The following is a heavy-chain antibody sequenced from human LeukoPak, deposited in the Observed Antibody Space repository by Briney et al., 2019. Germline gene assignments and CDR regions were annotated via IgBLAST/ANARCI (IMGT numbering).Heavy chain of an antibody. CDR2: INPNSGGA. Sequence: ASVKVSCKASGYTFTSYYMHWVRQAPGQGLEWMGWINPNSGGAKYAQNFQGRVIMTTDTSISTAYMELSSLRSDDTAVYYCARSSPPTYYHFYYYMDVWGKGSTVTVSS. D-gene: IGHD6-13*01. J-gene: IGHJ6*03. V-gene: IGHV1-2*02. CDR3: ARSSPPTYYHFYYYMDV. CDR1: GYTFTSYY.